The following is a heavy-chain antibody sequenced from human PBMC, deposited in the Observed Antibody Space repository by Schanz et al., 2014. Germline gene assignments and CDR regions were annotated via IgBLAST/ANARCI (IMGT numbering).Heavy chain of an antibody. D-gene: IGHD6-19*01. CDR3: AASSGWHPSTDY. J-gene: IGHJ4*02. CDR1: GFTFGDYA. CDR2: VSRSTPDI. V-gene: IGHV3-48*04. Sequence: EVHLVESGGGLVQPGGSLRLSCAASGFTFGDYAMTWVRQAPGKGLEWVSYVSRSTPDIYYADSVKGRFTISRDNSKNSLYLQMNSLRVEDTAVYYCAASSGWHPSTDYWGQGTLVTVSS.